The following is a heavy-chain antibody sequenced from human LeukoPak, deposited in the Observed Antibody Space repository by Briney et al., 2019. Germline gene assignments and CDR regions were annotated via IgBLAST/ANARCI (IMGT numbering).Heavy chain of an antibody. D-gene: IGHD3-16*01. J-gene: IGHJ3*01. CDR2: IYYSGNT. CDR3: ARGGATPGRNAFDV. V-gene: IGHV4-59*08. CDR1: GGSISSYY. Sequence: SETLSLTCTVSGGSISSYYWSWIRQPPGKRLEWIGYIYYSGNTNYNPSLKSRVSISVDTSKNQFSLKLSSVTAADTAVYYCARGGATPGRNAFDVWGQGTMVTVSS.